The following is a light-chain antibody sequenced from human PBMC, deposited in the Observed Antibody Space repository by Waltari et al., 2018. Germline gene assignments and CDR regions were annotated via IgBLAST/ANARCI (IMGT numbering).Light chain of an antibody. CDR2: DAS. CDR3: QQCGRSLYT. Sequence: TQSPSSLSASVGDRATLSCRASQSITSNYLAWYQQRPGQAPRLLIYDASTRATGIPDRFSGSGSGTDFTLTISRLEPEDFAVYYCQQCGRSLYTFGQGTTLEIK. V-gene: IGKV3-20*01. CDR1: QSITSNY. J-gene: IGKJ2*01.